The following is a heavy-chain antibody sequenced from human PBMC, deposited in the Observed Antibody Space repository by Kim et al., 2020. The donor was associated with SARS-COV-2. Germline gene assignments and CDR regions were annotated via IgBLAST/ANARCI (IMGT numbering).Heavy chain of an antibody. CDR1: GFTFDDYA. J-gene: IGHJ4*02. CDR3: ARDFAHYYGSGSYFGY. D-gene: IGHD3-10*01. V-gene: IGHV3-9*01. CDR2: INWNSGST. Sequence: GGSLRLSCAASGFTFDDYAMHWVRQPPGKGLEWVSGINWNSGSTGYADSVKGRFTISRDNARNSLYLEMNSLRADDTALYFCARDFAHYYGSGSYFGYWGQGTQVTVSS.